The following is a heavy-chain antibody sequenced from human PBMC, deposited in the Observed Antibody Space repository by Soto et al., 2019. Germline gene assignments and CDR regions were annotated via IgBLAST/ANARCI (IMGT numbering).Heavy chain of an antibody. CDR3: ARDFSPQYNWNYVILPWFDP. V-gene: IGHV3-21*01. Sequence: EVQLVESGGGLVKPGGSLRLSCAASGFTFSSYSMNWVRQAPGKGLEWVSSISSSSSYIYYADSVKGRFTISRDNAKNSLYLQMNNLRAEDTAVYYCARDFSPQYNWNYVILPWFDPWGQGTLVTVSS. D-gene: IGHD1-7*01. CDR1: GFTFSSYS. J-gene: IGHJ5*02. CDR2: ISSSSSYI.